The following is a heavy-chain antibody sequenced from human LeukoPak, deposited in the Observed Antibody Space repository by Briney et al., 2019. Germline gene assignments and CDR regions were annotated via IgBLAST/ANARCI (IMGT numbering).Heavy chain of an antibody. Sequence: GSLRLSCAASGFDFSSNWMHWVRHAPGQGLVWVSRIKGDGISTNYADSVKGRFTISRDIAKNTLYLQMNSLRAEDTGVYYCAKDHYWSIDYWGRGTLVTVSS. CDR2: IKGDGIST. J-gene: IGHJ4*02. V-gene: IGHV3-74*01. D-gene: IGHD3-3*01. CDR3: AKDHYWSIDY. CDR1: GFDFSSNW.